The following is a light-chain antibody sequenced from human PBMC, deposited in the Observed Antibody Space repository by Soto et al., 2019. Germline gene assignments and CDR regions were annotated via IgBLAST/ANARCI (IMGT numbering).Light chain of an antibody. V-gene: IGLV1-44*01. CDR2: SDN. CDR1: SSNIGSTR. J-gene: IGLJ1*01. CDR3: AAWDNSLNGYV. Sequence: QLVLTQPPSASGTPGQRVAISCSGASSNIGSTRANWYRQLPGTAPKLLIYSDNQRPSGVPDRFSGSKSGTSASLAISGLQSEDEADYYCAAWDNSLNGYVFGTGTQLTVL.